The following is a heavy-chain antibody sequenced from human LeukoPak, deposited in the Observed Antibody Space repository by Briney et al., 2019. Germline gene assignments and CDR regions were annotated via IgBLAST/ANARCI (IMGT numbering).Heavy chain of an antibody. J-gene: IGHJ4*02. CDR3: ANLAVAGTGGDFDY. V-gene: IGHV3-9*01. Sequence: GGSLRLSCAASGFTFDDYAMHWVRQAPGKGLEWVSGISWNSGSIGYADSVKGRFTISRDNAKNSLYLQMNSLRAEDTALYYCANLAVAGTGGDFDYWGQGTLVTVPS. CDR1: GFTFDDYA. CDR2: ISWNSGSI. D-gene: IGHD6-19*01.